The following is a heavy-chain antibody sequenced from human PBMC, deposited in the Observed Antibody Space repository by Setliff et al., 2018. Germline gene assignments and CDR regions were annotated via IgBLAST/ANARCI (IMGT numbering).Heavy chain of an antibody. Sequence: GGSLRLSCAASRFTFSSYAMSWVRQAPGKGLEWLSYISSSSTTIYYADSVKGRFTVSRDNAKNSLYLQMNSLRADDAAVYYCARDGGDYWGQGTLVTVSS. CDR1: RFTFSSYA. D-gene: IGHD3-16*01. J-gene: IGHJ4*02. CDR2: ISSSSTTI. V-gene: IGHV3-48*01. CDR3: ARDGGDY.